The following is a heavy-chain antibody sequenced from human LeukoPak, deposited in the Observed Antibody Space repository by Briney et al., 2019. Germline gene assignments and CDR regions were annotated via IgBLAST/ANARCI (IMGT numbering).Heavy chain of an antibody. D-gene: IGHD3-3*01. CDR3: ASRGHDFWSGSTAYYFDY. CDR2: IRYDGSNK. V-gene: IGHV3-30*02. Sequence: GGSLRLSCAASGFTFSSYGMHWVRQAPGKGLEWVAFIRYDGSNKYYADSVKGRFTISRDNSKNTLYMQMNSLRAEDTAVYYCASRGHDFWSGSTAYYFDYWGQGTLVTVSS. CDR1: GFTFSSYG. J-gene: IGHJ4*02.